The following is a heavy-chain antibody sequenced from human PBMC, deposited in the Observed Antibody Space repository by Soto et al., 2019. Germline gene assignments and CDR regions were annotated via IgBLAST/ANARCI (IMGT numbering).Heavy chain of an antibody. CDR3: ARSCSGGSCYRNYYYYGMDF. D-gene: IGHD2-15*01. CDR2: INHSGST. Sequence: SETLSLTCAVYGGSFSGYYWSWIRQPPGKGLEWIGEINHSGSTNYNPSLKSRVTISVDTSKNQFSLKLSSVTAADTAVYYCARSCSGGSCYRNYYYYGMDFWGQGTTVTVSS. CDR1: GGSFSGYY. V-gene: IGHV4-34*01. J-gene: IGHJ6*02.